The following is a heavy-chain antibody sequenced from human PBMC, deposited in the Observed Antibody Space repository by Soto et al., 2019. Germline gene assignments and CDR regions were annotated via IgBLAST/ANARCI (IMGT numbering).Heavy chain of an antibody. CDR3: ASGPPTSYFNWFDP. J-gene: IGHJ5*02. Sequence: QVQLVQSGAEVKKPGSSVKVSCKASGGTFSSYAISWVRQAPGQGLERMGGIIPIFGTANYAQKFQGRVTITADESTSTAYMELSSLRSEDTAVYYCASGPPTSYFNWFDPWGQGTLVTVSS. CDR2: IIPIFGTA. CDR1: GGTFSSYA. V-gene: IGHV1-69*01. D-gene: IGHD3-10*01.